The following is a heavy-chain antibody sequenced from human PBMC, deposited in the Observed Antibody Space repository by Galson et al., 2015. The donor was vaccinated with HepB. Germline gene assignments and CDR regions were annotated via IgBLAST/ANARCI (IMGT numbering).Heavy chain of an antibody. J-gene: IGHJ6*02. V-gene: IGHV5-51*03. CDR2: IYPGDSDT. CDR1: GYSFTSYW. Sequence: QSGAEVKKPGESLKISCKGSGYSFTSYWIGWVRQMPGKGLEWMGIIYPGDSDTRYSPSFQGQVTISADKSISTAYLQWSSLKASDTAMYYCARFLTDYYYYYGMDVWGQGTTVTVSS. CDR3: ARFLTDYYYYYGMDV.